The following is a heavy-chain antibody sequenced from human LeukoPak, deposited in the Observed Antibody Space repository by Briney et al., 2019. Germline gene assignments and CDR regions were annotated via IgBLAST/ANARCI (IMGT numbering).Heavy chain of an antibody. J-gene: IGHJ4*02. CDR1: GYTFTSYV. CDR3: ARDGFNDYGDYVEGY. CDR2: ISAYNGNT. V-gene: IGHV1-18*01. Sequence: ASVKVSCKASGYTFTSYVISWVRQAPGQGLEWMGWISAYNGNTNYAQKLQGRVTMTTDTSTSTAYMELRSLRSDDTAVYYCARDGFNDYGDYVEGYWGQGTLVTVSS. D-gene: IGHD4-17*01.